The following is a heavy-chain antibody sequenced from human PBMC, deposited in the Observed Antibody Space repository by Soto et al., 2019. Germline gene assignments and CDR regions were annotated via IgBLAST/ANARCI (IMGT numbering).Heavy chain of an antibody. CDR2: ISYDGSDK. Sequence: TFSSYAMHWVRQAPGKGLEWVALISYDGSDKDYADSVKGRFTISRDNSRNTLFLQMNSLRAEDTAVYYCARDYYKYYDSSGYYRSPAYWGQGTLVTVS. J-gene: IGHJ4*02. D-gene: IGHD3-22*01. CDR3: ARDYYKYYDSSGYYRSPAY. CDR1: TFSSYA. V-gene: IGHV3-30-3*01.